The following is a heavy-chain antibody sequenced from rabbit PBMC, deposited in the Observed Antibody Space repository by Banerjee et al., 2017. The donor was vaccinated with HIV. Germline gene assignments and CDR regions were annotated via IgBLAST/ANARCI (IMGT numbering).Heavy chain of an antibody. CDR3: ARGLVAGVLDL. J-gene: IGHJ3*01. V-gene: IGHV1S40*01. CDR2: INTGSSGST. CDR1: GFSFSSNYW. D-gene: IGHD3-3*01. Sequence: QSLEESGGDLVKPGASLTLTCTASGFSFSSNYWMCWVRQAPGKGLEWIGCINTGSSGSTYYASWVNGRFSISRSTSLNTVDLKMTSLTAADTATYFCARGLVAGVLDLWGQGTLVTVS.